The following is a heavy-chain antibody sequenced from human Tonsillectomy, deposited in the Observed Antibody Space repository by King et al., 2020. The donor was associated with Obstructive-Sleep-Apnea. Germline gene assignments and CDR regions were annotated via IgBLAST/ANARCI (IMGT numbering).Heavy chain of an antibody. Sequence: VQLVESGGGLVQPGGSLKLSCAASGFTFSDSAMHWVRQGSGKGLEWVGRIRNKANNYATAYAASVKGRFTISRDDSNNTAYLQMNSLKTEDTVVYYCTRDPRDVGASRTPFDYWGQGTLVTVSS. J-gene: IGHJ4*02. CDR3: TRDPRDVGASRTPFDY. CDR2: IRNKANNYAT. CDR1: GFTFSDSA. D-gene: IGHD1-26*01. V-gene: IGHV3-73*01.